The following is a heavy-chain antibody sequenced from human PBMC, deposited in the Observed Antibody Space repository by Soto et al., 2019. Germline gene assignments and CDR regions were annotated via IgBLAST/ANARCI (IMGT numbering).Heavy chain of an antibody. D-gene: IGHD5-18*01. CDR2: IYYSGST. J-gene: IGHJ4*02. Sequence: PSETLSLTCTVSGGSISSSSYYWGWIRQPPGKGLEWIGSIYYSGSTNYNPSLKSRVTMSVDTSKNQFSLKLSSVTAADTAVYYCARDIKPLVDTAMVAHFDYWGQGTLVTVSS. CDR1: GGSISSSSYY. CDR3: ARDIKPLVDTAMVAHFDY. V-gene: IGHV4-39*07.